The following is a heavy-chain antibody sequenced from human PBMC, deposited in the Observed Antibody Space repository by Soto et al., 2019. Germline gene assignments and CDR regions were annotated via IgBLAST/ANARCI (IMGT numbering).Heavy chain of an antibody. J-gene: IGHJ6*02. D-gene: IGHD3-3*01. V-gene: IGHV3-30*18. CDR2: ISDDGSNK. CDR1: GFTFINYG. Sequence: GGSLRLSCVASGFTFINYGMHWVRQAPGKGLEWVAFISDDGSNKYYADSMRGRFTMSRDNSKRTLYLQMSSLRVEDTAVYYCTKRRNVLRFLEWSSGMEVWGQGTTVTVSS. CDR3: TKRRNVLRFLEWSSGMEV.